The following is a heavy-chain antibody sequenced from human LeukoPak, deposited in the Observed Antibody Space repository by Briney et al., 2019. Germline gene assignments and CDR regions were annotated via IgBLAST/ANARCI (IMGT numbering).Heavy chain of an antibody. Sequence: PGGSLRLSCAASGFTFSNYLMTWVRQAPGKGLEWVADIKADGSGKYYVDSVKGRFTILRDNAKNSLYLQMNSLRAEDTAVYYCARVYYYDSSGYRRTFDYWGQGTLVTVSS. CDR3: ARVYYYDSSGYRRTFDY. D-gene: IGHD3-22*01. CDR2: IKADGSGK. J-gene: IGHJ4*02. CDR1: GFTFSNYL. V-gene: IGHV3-7*01.